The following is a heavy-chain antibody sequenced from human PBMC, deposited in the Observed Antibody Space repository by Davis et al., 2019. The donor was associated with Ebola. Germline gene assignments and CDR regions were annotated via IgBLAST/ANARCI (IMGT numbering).Heavy chain of an antibody. Sequence: SVKVSCKASGGTFSSYAISWVRQAPGQGLEWMGGIIPIFGTANYAQKFQGRVTITADESTSTAYMELSSLRAEDTAVYYCARRVGARSGFDYWGQGSLVTVSS. D-gene: IGHD1-26*01. V-gene: IGHV1-69*13. CDR3: ARRVGARSGFDY. CDR1: GGTFSSYA. CDR2: IIPIFGTA. J-gene: IGHJ4*02.